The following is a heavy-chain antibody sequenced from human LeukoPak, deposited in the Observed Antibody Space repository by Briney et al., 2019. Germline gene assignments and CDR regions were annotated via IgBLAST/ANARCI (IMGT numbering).Heavy chain of an antibody. CDR1: GFTFSGSA. Sequence: PGGSLRLSCAASGFTFSGSAMHWVRQTSGKGLEWVGRIRSKTNSYATAYAASVKGRFTISREDSKNTAYLQMNSLKTEDTAVYYCTVRMTTIQWIDYWGQGTLVTVSS. V-gene: IGHV3-73*01. CDR3: TVRMTTIQWIDY. J-gene: IGHJ4*02. D-gene: IGHD5-24*01. CDR2: IRSKTNSYAT.